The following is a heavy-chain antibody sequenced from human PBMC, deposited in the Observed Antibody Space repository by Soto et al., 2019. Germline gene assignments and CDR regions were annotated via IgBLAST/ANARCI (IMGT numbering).Heavy chain of an antibody. J-gene: IGHJ4*02. CDR2: INHSGST. CDR3: ARADYYDSSGYYY. D-gene: IGHD3-22*01. V-gene: IGHV4-34*01. CDR1: GGSFSGYY. Sequence: SETLSLTCAVYGGSFSGYYWSWIRQPPGKGLEWIGEINHSGSTNYNPSLKSRVTISVDTSKNQFSLKLSSVTAADTAVYYCARADYYDSSGYYYWGQGTLVTVSS.